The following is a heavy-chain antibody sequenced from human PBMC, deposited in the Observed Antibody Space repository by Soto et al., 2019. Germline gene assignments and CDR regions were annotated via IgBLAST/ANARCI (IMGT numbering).Heavy chain of an antibody. CDR1: GGSIRSSSSY. J-gene: IGHJ4*01. Sequence: PSETLSLTCSVSGGSIRSSSSYWGWIRQPPGKGLEWVGSIYYLGNTYYNPSLGSRVTISVDTSKNQFSLKLSSVTAADTAVYYCARVEDDFWSGYYLWGQGTLVTVSS. CDR3: ARVEDDFWSGYYL. CDR2: IYYLGNT. D-gene: IGHD3-3*01. V-gene: IGHV4-39*01.